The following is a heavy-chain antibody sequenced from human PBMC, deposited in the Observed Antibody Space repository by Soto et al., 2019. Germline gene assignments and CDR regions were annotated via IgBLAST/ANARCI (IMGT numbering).Heavy chain of an antibody. CDR3: TRGSPRIRQRDNDAFDI. Sequence: GGSLRLSCTASGFTFGDYAMSWFRQAPGKGLEWVGFIRSKAYGGTTEYAASVKGRFTISRDDSKSIAYLQMNSLKTEDTAVYYCTRGSPRIRQRDNDAFDIWGQGTMVTVSS. J-gene: IGHJ3*02. CDR2: IRSKAYGGTT. D-gene: IGHD6-25*01. CDR1: GFTFGDYA. V-gene: IGHV3-49*03.